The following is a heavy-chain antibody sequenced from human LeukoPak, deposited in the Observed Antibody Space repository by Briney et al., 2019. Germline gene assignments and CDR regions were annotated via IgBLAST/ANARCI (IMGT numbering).Heavy chain of an antibody. CDR2: IYYSGST. Sequence: NPSETLSLTCTVSGGSISSSSYYWGWIRQPPGKGLEWIGSIYYSGSTYYNPSLKSRVTISVDTSKNQFSLKLSSVTAADTAVYYCARHSDSSGYYFPMDAFDIWGQGTMVTVSS. J-gene: IGHJ3*02. V-gene: IGHV4-39*01. CDR1: GGSISSSSYY. CDR3: ARHSDSSGYYFPMDAFDI. D-gene: IGHD3-22*01.